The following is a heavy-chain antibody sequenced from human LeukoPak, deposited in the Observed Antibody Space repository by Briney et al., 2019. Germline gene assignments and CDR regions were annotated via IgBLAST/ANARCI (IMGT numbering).Heavy chain of an antibody. CDR2: INHSGST. J-gene: IGHJ3*02. CDR3: ARVDATMIRAFDI. CDR1: GFSIISGYY. V-gene: IGHV4-38-2*02. Sequence: PSETLSLTCTVSGFSIISGYYWGWIRQPPGKGLEWIGSINHSGSTYYNPSLKSRFTMSADTSKNQFSLILSSVTAADTAVYYCARVDATMIRAFDIWGQGTMVTVSS. D-gene: IGHD3-10*01.